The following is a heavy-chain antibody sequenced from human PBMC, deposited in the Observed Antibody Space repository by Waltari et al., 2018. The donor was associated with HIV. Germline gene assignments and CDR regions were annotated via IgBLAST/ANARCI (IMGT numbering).Heavy chain of an antibody. V-gene: IGHV1-2*06. CDR3: ATGFGYGSWDLGDY. CDR1: RYTFTDHY. Sequence: QVQLVQSGAEVKKPGASVKVSCKASRYTFTDHYMHWVRQAPGKGLEWMGRSNPHSGATDYAQKFQGRVTMTRDTSISTAYMELSRLTSDDTAVYYCATGFGYGSWDLGDYWGQGTRVTVSS. J-gene: IGHJ4*02. D-gene: IGHD1-26*01. CDR2: SNPHSGAT.